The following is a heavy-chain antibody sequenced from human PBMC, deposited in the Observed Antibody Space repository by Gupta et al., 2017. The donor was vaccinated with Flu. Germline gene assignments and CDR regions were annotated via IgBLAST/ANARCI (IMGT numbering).Heavy chain of an antibody. D-gene: IGHD2-15*01. V-gene: IGHV1-18*01. Sequence: QVQLVQSGAEMKKPGASVMVSCKTSGYTFTDYGIIWVRQAPGQGLEYMGWISAYNGHTNYEQKLQGRVTMTTDTSTSTAYMELTRLRSDDTAVYFCSRDTRYSDKWGQGTLVTVSS. J-gene: IGHJ4*02. CDR1: GYTFTDYG. CDR3: SRDTRYSDK. CDR2: ISAYNGHT.